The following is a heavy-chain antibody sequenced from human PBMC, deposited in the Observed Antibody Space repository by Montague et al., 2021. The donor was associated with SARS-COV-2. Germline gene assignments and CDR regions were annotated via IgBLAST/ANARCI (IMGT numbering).Heavy chain of an antibody. D-gene: IGHD2-21*02. CDR1: GDSISSYY. J-gene: IGHJ3*02. CDR3: ARTIACRGDFGNRAASDI. CDR2: ISYSGGT. V-gene: IGHV4-59*13. Sequence: SETLSLTCTVSGDSISSYYWGWIRQPPGKGLEWVGYISYSGGTYYKPSLKGRVSVSVDTSKNQFSLKLSSVTAADTAVYYCARTIACRGDFGNRAASDIWGQGTMVTVAS.